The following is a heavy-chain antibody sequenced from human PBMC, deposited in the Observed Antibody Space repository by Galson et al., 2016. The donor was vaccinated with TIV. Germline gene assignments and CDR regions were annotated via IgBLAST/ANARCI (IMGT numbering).Heavy chain of an antibody. Sequence: SLRLSCAASGFTFDDYAMHWVRQPPGKGLEWVSGISSNSYYIGYAASVRGRFTISRDNAKNSLYLQMNSLRPEDTALYYCAKGRGYSYGYPQDYYYGMDVWGQGTAVTVSS. J-gene: IGHJ6*02. CDR2: ISSNSYYI. CDR3: AKGRGYSYGYPQDYYYGMDV. D-gene: IGHD5-18*01. V-gene: IGHV3-9*01. CDR1: GFTFDDYA.